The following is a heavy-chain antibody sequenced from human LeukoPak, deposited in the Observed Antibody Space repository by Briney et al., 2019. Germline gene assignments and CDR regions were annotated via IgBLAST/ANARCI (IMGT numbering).Heavy chain of an antibody. V-gene: IGHV3-7*01. Sequence: GGSLRLSCAASGFTFSTYWMTWVRQAPGKGLEWVANIKGDGTKKNYVDSVEGRFSISRDNAKKSLYLQMNSLRAEDTAVYYCARDDTYYSGDTYHDRFDYWGQGTLVTVSS. CDR2: IKGDGTKK. J-gene: IGHJ4*02. CDR3: ARDDTYYSGDTYHDRFDY. D-gene: IGHD2-15*01. CDR1: GFTFSTYW.